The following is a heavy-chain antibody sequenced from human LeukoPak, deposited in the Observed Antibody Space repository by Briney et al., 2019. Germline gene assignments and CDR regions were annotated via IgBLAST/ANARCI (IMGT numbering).Heavy chain of an antibody. Sequence: SETLSLTCAVYGGSFSGYYWSWIRQPPGKGLEWIGEINHSGSTNYNPSLKSRVTISVDTSKNQFSLKLSSVTAADTAVYYCARAVWFGELLSPHGEHYFDYWGQGTLVTVSS. CDR3: ARAVWFGELLSPHGEHYFDY. J-gene: IGHJ4*02. D-gene: IGHD3-10*01. CDR2: INHSGST. V-gene: IGHV4-34*01. CDR1: GGSFSGYY.